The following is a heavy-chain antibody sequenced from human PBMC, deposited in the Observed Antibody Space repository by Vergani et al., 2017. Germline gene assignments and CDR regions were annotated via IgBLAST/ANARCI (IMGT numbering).Heavy chain of an antibody. CDR1: GGSISSSSYY. J-gene: IGHJ3*02. Sequence: QLQLQESGPGLVKPSETLSLTCTVSGGSISSSSYYWGWIRQPPGKGLEWIGSIYYSGSTYYNPSLKSRVTISVDTSKNQFSLKLSSVTAADTAVYYCARAITMIVGDDAFDIWGQGTMVTVSS. CDR2: IYYSGST. CDR3: ARAITMIVGDDAFDI. V-gene: IGHV4-39*07. D-gene: IGHD3-22*01.